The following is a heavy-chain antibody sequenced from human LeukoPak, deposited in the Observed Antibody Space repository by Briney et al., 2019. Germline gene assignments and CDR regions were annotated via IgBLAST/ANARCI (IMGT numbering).Heavy chain of an antibody. Sequence: PSETLSLTCTVSGGSISSYYWSWIRQPPGKGLEWIGYIYHSRSTSYNPSLKSRVTISVDTSKNQFSLKLSSVTAADTALYFCARYDILTGFHDYFDYWGQGTLVTVSS. CDR3: ARYDILTGFHDYFDY. V-gene: IGHV4-59*01. D-gene: IGHD3-9*01. CDR1: GGSISSYY. J-gene: IGHJ4*02. CDR2: IYHSRST.